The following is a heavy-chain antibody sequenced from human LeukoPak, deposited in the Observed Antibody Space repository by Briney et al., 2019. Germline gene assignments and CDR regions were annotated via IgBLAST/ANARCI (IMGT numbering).Heavy chain of an antibody. V-gene: IGHV1-2*02. Sequence: ASVKVSCKASGYTLTGYYMHWVRQAPGQGLEWMGWINPNSGGTNYAQKFQGRVTMTRDTSISTAYMELSRLRSDDTAVYYCARSPGRILFVDCWGQGTLVTVSS. CDR1: GYTLTGYY. D-gene: IGHD2/OR15-2a*01. CDR2: INPNSGGT. J-gene: IGHJ4*02. CDR3: ARSPGRILFVDC.